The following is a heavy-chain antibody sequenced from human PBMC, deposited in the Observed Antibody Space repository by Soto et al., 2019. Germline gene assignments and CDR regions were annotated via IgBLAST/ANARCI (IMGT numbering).Heavy chain of an antibody. D-gene: IGHD4-17*01. CDR3: ARADFGDDNWFDP. CDR1: GGSISGYH. J-gene: IGHJ5*02. V-gene: IGHV4-31*03. CDR2: IYDSVST. Sequence: SETLSLTCSISGGSISGYHWSWIRQHPGKGLEWIGYIYDSVSTYYNPSIKSRVTISVDTSKNQFSLKLSSVTAADTAVYYCARADFGDDNWFDPWGQGTLVTVSS.